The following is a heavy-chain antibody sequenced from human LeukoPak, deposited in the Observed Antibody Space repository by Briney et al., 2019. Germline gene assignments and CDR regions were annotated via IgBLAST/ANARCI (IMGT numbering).Heavy chain of an antibody. CDR1: GGSVSSGSYY. V-gene: IGHV4-61*01. Sequence: SETPSLTCTVSGGSVSSGSYYWSWIRQPPGKGLEWIGYIYYSGSTNYNPSLKSRVTISVDTSKNQFSLKLSSVTAADTAVYYCARAVRVLRFLEWLNWFDPWGQGTLVTVSS. CDR3: ARAVRVLRFLEWLNWFDP. CDR2: IYYSGST. D-gene: IGHD3-3*01. J-gene: IGHJ5*02.